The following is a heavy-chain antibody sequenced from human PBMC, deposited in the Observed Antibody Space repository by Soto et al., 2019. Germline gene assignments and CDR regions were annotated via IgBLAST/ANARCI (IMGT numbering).Heavy chain of an antibody. J-gene: IGHJ4*02. D-gene: IGHD2-2*01. CDR2: IYYRGST. V-gene: IGHV4-31*03. Sequence: QVQLQESGPGLVKPSQPLSLTCPVSGGSISSGGYYWRWIRQHPGKGLEWIGYIYYRGSTYYNPSLKSRVNISVDTTNTQFSLKLSSVTAADTALYYCARGSDEVVVPWAICDYWGQGTLVTVSS. CDR3: ARGSDEVVVPWAICDY. CDR1: GGSISSGGYY.